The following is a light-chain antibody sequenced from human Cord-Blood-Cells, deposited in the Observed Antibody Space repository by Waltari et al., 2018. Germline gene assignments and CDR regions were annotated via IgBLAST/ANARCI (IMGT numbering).Light chain of an antibody. J-gene: IGLJ3*02. CDR1: SSDVGGYNL. CDR3: CSYAGSSTWV. Sequence: QSALTQPASVSGSPGQAITISCTGTSSDVGGYNLVCWYQQHPGKAPKLMIYEGSKRPTGVSNRFSGSKSGNTASLTISGLHAEDEADYSCCSYAGSSTWVFGGGTKLTVL. CDR2: EGS. V-gene: IGLV2-23*01.